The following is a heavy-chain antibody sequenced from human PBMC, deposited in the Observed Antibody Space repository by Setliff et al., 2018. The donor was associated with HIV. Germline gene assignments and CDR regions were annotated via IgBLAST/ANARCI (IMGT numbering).Heavy chain of an antibody. J-gene: IGHJ4*02. V-gene: IGHV3-30-3*01. CDR3: ARLPDINSWPFDY. CDR1: GFTFSSYV. Sequence: HPGGSLRLSCAATGFTFSSYVLHWVRQAPGKGLEWVAVMSTGGDIKIYADSVKGRFTISRDNSKNTLFLQMNSLRPEDTAVYYCARLPDINSWPFDYWARGTLVTVSS. CDR2: MSTGGDIK. D-gene: IGHD6-13*01.